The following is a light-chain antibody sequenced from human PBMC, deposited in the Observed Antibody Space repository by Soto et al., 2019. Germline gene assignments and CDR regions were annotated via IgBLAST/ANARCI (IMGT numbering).Light chain of an antibody. CDR1: QSVSSSY. CDR3: QQYGTSEII. CDR2: DTS. V-gene: IGKV3-20*01. J-gene: IGKJ5*01. Sequence: EIVMTQSPATLSVSPGERATLSCSASQSVSSSYLAWYQQKPGQAPRLLIYDTSSRATGIPDRFSGSGSGTDFTLTISRLEPEDFAVFFCQQYGTSEIIFGQGTRLEIK.